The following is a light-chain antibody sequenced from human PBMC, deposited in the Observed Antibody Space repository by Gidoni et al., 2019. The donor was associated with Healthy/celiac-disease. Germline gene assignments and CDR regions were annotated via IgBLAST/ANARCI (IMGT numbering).Light chain of an antibody. Sequence: NVMTQSPPSLPVTPGEPASISCRSSQSLLHSNVYNYLDWYLQKPGQSPQLLIYLGSNRASGVPDRFSGSGSGTDFTLKISRVEAEDVGVYYCMQALQTPAFGQGTKLEIK. J-gene: IGKJ2*01. CDR3: MQALQTPA. V-gene: IGKV2-28*01. CDR2: LGS. CDR1: QSLLHSNVYNY.